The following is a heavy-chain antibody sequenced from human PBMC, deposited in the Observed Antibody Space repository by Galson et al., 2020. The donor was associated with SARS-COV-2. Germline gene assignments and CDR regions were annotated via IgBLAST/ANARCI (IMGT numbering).Heavy chain of an antibody. CDR2: IIPIFGTA. CDR1: GGTFSSYA. Sequence: SVQVSYKASGGTFSSYAISWVRQAPGQGLEWMGGIIPIFGTANYAQKFQGRVTITADESTSTAYMELSSLRSEDTAVYYCATSYGDYEPSFGYWGQGTLVTVSS. CDR3: ATSYGDYEPSFGY. V-gene: IGHV1-69*13. J-gene: IGHJ4*02. D-gene: IGHD4-17*01.